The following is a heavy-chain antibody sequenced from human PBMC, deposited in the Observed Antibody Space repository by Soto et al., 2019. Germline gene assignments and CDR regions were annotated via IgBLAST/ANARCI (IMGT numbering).Heavy chain of an antibody. CDR1: GGSISSSSYY. V-gene: IGHV4-39*01. Sequence: SETLSLTCTVSGGSISSSSYYWGWIRQPPGKGLEWIGSIYYSGSTYYNQSLKSRVTISVDTSKNQFSLKLSSVTAADTAVYYCARISGSYTVGDYWGQGTLVTVSS. J-gene: IGHJ4*02. CDR3: ARISGSYTVGDY. D-gene: IGHD1-26*01. CDR2: IYYSGST.